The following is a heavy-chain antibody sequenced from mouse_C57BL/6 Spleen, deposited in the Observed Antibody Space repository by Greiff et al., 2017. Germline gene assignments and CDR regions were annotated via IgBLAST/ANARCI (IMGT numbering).Heavy chain of an antibody. Sequence: DVKLVEYGEGLVKPGGSLKLSCAASGFTFSSYAMSWVRQTPEKRLEWVAYISSGGDYIYYADTVKGRFTISRDNARNTLYLQMSSLKSEDTAMYYCTRERAPYYGSSYAMDYWGQGTSVTVSS. D-gene: IGHD1-1*01. V-gene: IGHV5-9-1*02. CDR3: TRERAPYYGSSYAMDY. J-gene: IGHJ4*01. CDR2: ISSGGDYI. CDR1: GFTFSSYA.